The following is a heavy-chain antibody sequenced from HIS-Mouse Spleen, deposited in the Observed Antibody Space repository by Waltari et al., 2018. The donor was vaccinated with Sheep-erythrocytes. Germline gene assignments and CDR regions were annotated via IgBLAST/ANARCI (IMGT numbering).Heavy chain of an antibody. V-gene: IGHV1-2*02. CDR1: GYTFTGYY. J-gene: IGHJ3*02. Sequence: QVQLVQSGAEVKKPGASVKVSCKASGYTFTGYYMHWVRQAPGKGLEWMGWINPNSGGTNYAQKFQGRVTMTRDTSISTAYMELSRLRSDDTAVYYCARGYYDFWSGSALGAFDIWGQGTMVTVSS. CDR3: ARGYYDFWSGSALGAFDI. D-gene: IGHD3-3*01. CDR2: INPNSGGT.